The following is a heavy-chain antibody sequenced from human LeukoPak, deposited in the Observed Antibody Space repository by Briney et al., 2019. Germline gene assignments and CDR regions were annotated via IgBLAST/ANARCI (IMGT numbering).Heavy chain of an antibody. D-gene: IGHD2-2*01. Sequence: PSETLSLTCTVSGDSVTNYDWSWIRQAPGKGPEWIGNIYARGSTTYSPSLKSRVTTSIDTSKNHFSLRLTSVTAADAAVYYCARWAVYQLPFSYYYMDVWGKGTTVTVSS. CDR2: IYARGST. V-gene: IGHV4-4*09. CDR1: GDSVTNYD. J-gene: IGHJ6*03. CDR3: ARWAVYQLPFSYYYMDV.